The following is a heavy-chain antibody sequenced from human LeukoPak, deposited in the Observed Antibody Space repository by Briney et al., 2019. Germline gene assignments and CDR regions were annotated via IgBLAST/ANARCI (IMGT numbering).Heavy chain of an antibody. J-gene: IGHJ6*03. CDR3: ARDGQQLAHSYYYYMDV. CDR2: INPNSGGT. Sequence: GASVKVSCKASGYTFTGYYMHWVRQAPGQGLEWMGWINPNSGGTNYAQKFQGRVTMTRDTSISTAYMELSRLRSDDTAVYYCARDGQQLAHSYYYYMDVWGKGTTVTVSS. D-gene: IGHD6-13*01. V-gene: IGHV1-2*02. CDR1: GYTFTGYY.